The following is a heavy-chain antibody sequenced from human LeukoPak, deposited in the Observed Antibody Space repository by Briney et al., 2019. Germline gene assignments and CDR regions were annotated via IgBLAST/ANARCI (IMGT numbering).Heavy chain of an antibody. D-gene: IGHD3-22*01. CDR1: GGSISSYY. CDR3: ARLASSGYYPYPFDL. CDR2: IYYSGST. J-gene: IGHJ2*01. Sequence: SETLSLTCTVSGGSISSYYWSWVRQPPGKGLEGIGSIYYSGSTYYNPSLKSRVTISVDTSKNQFSLKLSSVTAADTAVYYCARLASSGYYPYPFDLWGRGTLVTVSS. V-gene: IGHV4-59*12.